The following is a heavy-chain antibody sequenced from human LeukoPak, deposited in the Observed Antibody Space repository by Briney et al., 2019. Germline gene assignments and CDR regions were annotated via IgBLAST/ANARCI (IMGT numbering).Heavy chain of an antibody. CDR3: TRAGAYDFWSGSLEYYFDY. D-gene: IGHD3-3*01. J-gene: IGHJ4*02. CDR1: GFTFGDYA. CDR2: IRNQAYGGTT. Sequence: QSGGSLRLSCIGSGFTFGDYAMNWVRQAPGKGLEWVGFIRNQAYGGTTAYAASLKGRFTISRDDSKSIAYLQMNSLKTEDTAVYYCTRAGAYDFWSGSLEYYFDYWGQGTLVTVSS. V-gene: IGHV3-49*04.